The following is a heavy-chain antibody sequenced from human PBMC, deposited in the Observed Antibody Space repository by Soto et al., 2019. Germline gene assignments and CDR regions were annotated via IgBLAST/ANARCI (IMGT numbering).Heavy chain of an antibody. CDR3: ATTMIVVVTGNDVFDI. CDR1: GYSFTSYW. J-gene: IGHJ3*02. V-gene: IGHV5-10-1*01. CDR2: IDPSDSYT. D-gene: IGHD3-22*01. Sequence: GESLKISCKGSGYSFTSYWISWVRQMPGKGLEWMGRIDPSDSYTNYSPSFQGHVTISADKSISTAYLQWSSLKASDTAMYYCATTMIVVVTGNDVFDIWGQGTMVTVSS.